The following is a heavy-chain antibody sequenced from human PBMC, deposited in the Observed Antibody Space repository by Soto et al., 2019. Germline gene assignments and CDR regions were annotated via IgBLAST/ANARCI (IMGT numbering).Heavy chain of an antibody. J-gene: IGHJ1*01. CDR1: GGTFSSYT. D-gene: IGHD6-19*01. Sequence: SVKVSCKASGGTFSSYTISWVRQAPGQGLEWVGRIIPILGIANYAQKFQGRVTITADKSTSTAYMELSSLRSEDTAVYYCASHSSGWYPEYFQHWGQGTLVTVSS. V-gene: IGHV1-69*02. CDR3: ASHSSGWYPEYFQH. CDR2: IIPILGIA.